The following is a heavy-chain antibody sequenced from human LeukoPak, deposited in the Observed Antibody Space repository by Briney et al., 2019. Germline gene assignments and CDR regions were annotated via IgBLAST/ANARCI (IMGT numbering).Heavy chain of an antibody. J-gene: IGHJ4*02. CDR3: TRQWIMDY. CDR1: GFTLSSYW. V-gene: IGHV3-7*01. CDR2: VKQDGSEK. Sequence: GGSLRLSCAASGFTLSSYWMNWVRQAPGKGLEWVANVKQDGSEKYYVDSVKGRFTISRDNAKNSLYLQMNSLRAEDTAVYYCTRQWIMDYWGQGTLVTVSS. D-gene: IGHD5-12*01.